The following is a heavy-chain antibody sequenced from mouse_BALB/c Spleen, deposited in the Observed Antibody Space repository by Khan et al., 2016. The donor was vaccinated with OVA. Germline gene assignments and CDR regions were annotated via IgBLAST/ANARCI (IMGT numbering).Heavy chain of an antibody. CDR3: ARPPYFSVTLDY. D-gene: IGHD2-10*01. J-gene: IGHJ4*01. CDR2: INTYTGEP. Sequence: QIQLVQSGPELKKPGETVKISCKASGYTFTNYGMNWVKQSPGKALKWMGWINTYTGEPTYADDFKGRFAFSLETSASTAYLQINNLKNEDTATYYCARPPYFSVTLDYWGQGTSVTVSS. V-gene: IGHV9-3-1*01. CDR1: GYTFTNYG.